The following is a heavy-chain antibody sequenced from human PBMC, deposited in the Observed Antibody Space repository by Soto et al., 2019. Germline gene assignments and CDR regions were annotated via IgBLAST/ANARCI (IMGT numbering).Heavy chain of an antibody. CDR3: TGEYCSGGSCYGDDAFDI. CDR2: IRSKAYGGTT. D-gene: IGHD2-15*01. J-gene: IGHJ3*02. CDR1: GFTFGDYA. V-gene: IGHV3-49*03. Sequence: PGGSLRLSCTASGFTFGDYAMSWFRQAPGKGLEWVGFIRSKAYGGTTEYAASVKGRFTISRDDSKSIAYLQMNSLKTEDTAVYYCTGEYCSGGSCYGDDAFDIWGQGTMVTVSS.